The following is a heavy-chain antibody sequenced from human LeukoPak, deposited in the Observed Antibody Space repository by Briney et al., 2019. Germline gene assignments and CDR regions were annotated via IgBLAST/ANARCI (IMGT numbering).Heavy chain of an antibody. CDR1: GFTLGDYA. V-gene: IGHV3-49*04. CDR2: LRSIAYGGIP. D-gene: IGHD2-2*01. J-gene: IGHJ3*02. CDR3: TRSMTRNCSSTSCYAHLDAFDI. Sequence: GGSLRLSRTASGFTLGDYAMRWVRHAPARGREGVGFLRSIAYGGIPEDAPSVRDRFPISRDESKRSAYLQINNLKNEDTAVCYCTRSMTRNCSSTSCYAHLDAFDIWGQGTMVTVSS.